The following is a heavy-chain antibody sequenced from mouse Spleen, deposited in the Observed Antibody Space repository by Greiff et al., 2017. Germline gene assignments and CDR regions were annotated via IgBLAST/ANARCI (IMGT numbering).Heavy chain of an antibody. Sequence: QVQLQQSGAELARPGASVKLSCKASGYTFTSYGISWVKQRTGQGLEWIGEIYPRSGNTYYNEKFKGKATLTADKSSSTAYMELRSLTSEDSAVYFCARREGYGNYGYWYFDVWGAGTTVTVSS. CDR2: IYPRSGNT. CDR1: GYTFTSYG. CDR3: ARREGYGNYGYWYFDV. J-gene: IGHJ1*01. D-gene: IGHD2-1*01. V-gene: IGHV1-81*01.